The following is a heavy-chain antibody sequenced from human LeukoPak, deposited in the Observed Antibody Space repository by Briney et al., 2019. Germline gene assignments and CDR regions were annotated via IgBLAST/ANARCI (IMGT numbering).Heavy chain of an antibody. Sequence: GGSLRLSCAASGFTFSSYGMHWVRQAPGKGLEWVAFIRYDGSNKYYADSVRGRFTISRDNSKSTLSLQMNSLRAEDTAIYYCATYRQVLLSFESWGQGTLVTVSS. CDR1: GFTFSSYG. V-gene: IGHV3-30*02. CDR2: IRYDGSNK. D-gene: IGHD2/OR15-2a*01. CDR3: ATYRQVLLSFES. J-gene: IGHJ4*02.